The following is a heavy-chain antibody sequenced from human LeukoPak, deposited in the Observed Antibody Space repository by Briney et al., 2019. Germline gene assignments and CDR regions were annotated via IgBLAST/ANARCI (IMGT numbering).Heavy chain of an antibody. V-gene: IGHV3-30*18. CDR3: AKRPSDYGDYVSYFDY. J-gene: IGHJ4*02. CDR1: GFSFISYG. Sequence: GGSLRLSCAASGFSFISYGMHWVRQAPGKGLEWVGAISDDGRRKDYADSVKGRFTISRDNSKDTLYLQMNSLRAEDTAVYYCAKRPSDYGDYVSYFDYWGQGTLVTVSS. CDR2: ISDDGRRK. D-gene: IGHD4-17*01.